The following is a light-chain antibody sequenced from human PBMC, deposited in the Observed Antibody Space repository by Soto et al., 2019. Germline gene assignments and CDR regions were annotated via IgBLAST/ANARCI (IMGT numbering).Light chain of an antibody. CDR3: QQYGSSPNA. CDR1: QSVSSSY. J-gene: IGKJ4*01. V-gene: IGKV3-20*01. Sequence: EIVLTQSPATLSLSPGERATLSCRASQSVSSSYLAWYQQKPGQAPRLLIYGASSRDTGLPDRFSGSGSGTDFTLTISSLEPEDFAVYYCQQYGSSPNAFGEGTKVEIK. CDR2: GAS.